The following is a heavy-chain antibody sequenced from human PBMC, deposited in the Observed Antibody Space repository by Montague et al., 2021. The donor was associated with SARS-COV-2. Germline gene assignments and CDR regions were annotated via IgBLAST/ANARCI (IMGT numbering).Heavy chain of an antibody. J-gene: IGHJ4*02. CDR3: VRHPHYDGLNGPPDF. V-gene: IGHV4-59*08. D-gene: IGHD3-9*01. CDR1: GLWDSDSY. Sequence: SETLSLTCTIPGLWDSDSYRSRTRLNPGKTLKWVADVLYKKGTNSNPSLKSRVAISVDTSKNQFSLRLTSVTAADPAFYYCVRHPHYDGLNGPPDFWDQGTLVTVSS. CDR2: VLYKKGT.